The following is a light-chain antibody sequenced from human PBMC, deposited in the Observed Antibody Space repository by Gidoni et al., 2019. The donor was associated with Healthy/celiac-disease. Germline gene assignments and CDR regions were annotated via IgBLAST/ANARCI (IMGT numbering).Light chain of an antibody. V-gene: IGKV1-5*03. CDR3: KQYNSYSWT. CDR2: KAS. CDR1: QSISSW. J-gene: IGKJ1*01. Sequence: DMQMTQSPSTLSASVGDRVTITCRASQSISSWLAWYQQKPGKAPKLLIYKASSLESGVPSRFSGSGSGTEFTLTISCLQPDDFATYYCKQYNSYSWTFGQGTKVEIK.